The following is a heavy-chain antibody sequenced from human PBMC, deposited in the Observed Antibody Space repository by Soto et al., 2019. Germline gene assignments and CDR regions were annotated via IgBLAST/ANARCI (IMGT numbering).Heavy chain of an antibody. CDR2: ISYDGSNK. V-gene: IGHV3-30-3*01. CDR1: GFTFSSYA. Sequence: QVQLVESGGGVVQPGRSLRLSCAASGFTFSSYAMHWVRQAPGKGLEWVAVISYDGSNKYYADSVKGRFTISRDNSXNXPYLQMNSLRAEDTAVYYCARDNSSGWYYYYYGMDVWGQGTTVTVSS. D-gene: IGHD6-19*01. J-gene: IGHJ6*02. CDR3: ARDNSSGWYYYYYGMDV.